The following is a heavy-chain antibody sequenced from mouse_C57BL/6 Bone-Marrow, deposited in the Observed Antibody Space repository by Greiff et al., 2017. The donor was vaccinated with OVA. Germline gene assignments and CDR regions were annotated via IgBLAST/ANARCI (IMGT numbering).Heavy chain of an antibody. CDR2: INPNNGGT. Sequence: EVQLQQSGPELVKPGASVKISCKASGYTFTDYYMNWVKQSHGKSLEWIGDINPNNGGTSYNQKFKGKATLTVDKSSSTAYMELRSLTSEDSAVYYCARREVYYDYDGYWGQGTTLTVSS. V-gene: IGHV1-26*01. CDR1: GYTFTDYY. CDR3: ARREVYYDYDGY. D-gene: IGHD2-4*01. J-gene: IGHJ2*01.